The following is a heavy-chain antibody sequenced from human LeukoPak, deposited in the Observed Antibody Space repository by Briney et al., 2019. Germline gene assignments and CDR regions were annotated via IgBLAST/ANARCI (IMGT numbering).Heavy chain of an antibody. CDR2: ISGSGGNT. CDR3: ARGTFYFFSGPTTPVDY. CDR1: GFTFSSYA. D-gene: IGHD1-26*01. Sequence: PGGSLRLSCAASGFTFSSYAMSWVRQAPGKGLEWVSAISGSGGNTYYADSVKGRFTISRDNSKNTLYLQMNGLRAEDTAVYYCARGTFYFFSGPTTPVDYWGQGTLVTVSS. J-gene: IGHJ4*02. V-gene: IGHV3-23*01.